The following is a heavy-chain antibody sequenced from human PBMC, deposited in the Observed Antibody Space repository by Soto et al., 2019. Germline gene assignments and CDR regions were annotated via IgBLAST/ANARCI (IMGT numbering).Heavy chain of an antibody. D-gene: IGHD6-13*01. V-gene: IGHV3-23*01. Sequence: GGSLRLSCAACGFTFXSYAMSGVRQAPGKGLEWVSAISGSGGSTYYADSVKGRFTISRDNSKNTLYLQMNSLRAEDTAVYYCAKTAPGYSSSWHIRLGMDVWGQGTTVTVSS. J-gene: IGHJ6*02. CDR2: ISGSGGST. CDR3: AKTAPGYSSSWHIRLGMDV. CDR1: GFTFXSYA.